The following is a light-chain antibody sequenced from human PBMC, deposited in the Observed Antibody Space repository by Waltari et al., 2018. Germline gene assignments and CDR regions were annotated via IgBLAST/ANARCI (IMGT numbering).Light chain of an antibody. V-gene: IGKV1-39*01. J-gene: IGKJ4*01. CDR3: QQSYSTLPLT. CDR2: AAS. CDR1: QSISSY. Sequence: DIQMTQSPSSLSASVGDRVTITCRAGQSISSYLNWYQQKPGKVPKLLIYAASSLQSGVPSRFSGSGSGTDFTLTISSLQPEDFATYYCQQSYSTLPLTFGGGTKVEIK.